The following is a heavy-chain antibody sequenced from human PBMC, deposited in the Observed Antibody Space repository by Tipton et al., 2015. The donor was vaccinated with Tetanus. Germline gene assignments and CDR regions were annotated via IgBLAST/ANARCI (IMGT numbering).Heavy chain of an antibody. V-gene: IGHV4-34*01. CDR3: ARHLYGYWFDP. J-gene: IGHJ5*02. D-gene: IGHD2/OR15-2a*01. Sequence: LRLSCAVYGGTFNNYFWTWIRQPPGKGLEWIGEINYDGSTNYSPSLKSRVALSLDTTKKQVSLKLSSVTAADTAVYYCARHLYGYWFDPWGQGALVTVSS. CDR2: INYDGST. CDR1: GGTFNNYF.